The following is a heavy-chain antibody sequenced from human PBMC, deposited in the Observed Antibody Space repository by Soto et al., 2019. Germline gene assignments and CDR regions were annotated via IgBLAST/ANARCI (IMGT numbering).Heavy chain of an antibody. V-gene: IGHV5-51*01. Sequence: PGESLKISCNASGFSLNTYWIGWVRQKPGKGLEWMGSIFPGDSDTRYSPSFQGQVIISADRSISTAYLQWRSLKASDTAIYYCSSGLGYYYYGMDVWGQGTTVTVSS. CDR2: IFPGDSDT. D-gene: IGHD7-27*01. CDR1: GFSLNTYW. J-gene: IGHJ6*02. CDR3: SSGLGYYYYGMDV.